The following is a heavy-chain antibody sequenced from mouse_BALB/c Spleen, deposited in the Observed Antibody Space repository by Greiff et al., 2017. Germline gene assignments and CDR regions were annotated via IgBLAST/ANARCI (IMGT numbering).Heavy chain of an antibody. CDR1: GISITTGNYR. D-gene: IGHD1-1*01. Sequence: EVKLMESGPGLVKPSQTVSLTCTVTGISITTGNYRWSWIRQFPGNKLEWIGYIYYSGTITYNPSLTSRTTITRDTSKNQFFLEMNSLTAEDTATYYCAREGRDAMDYWGQGTSVTVSS. V-gene: IGHV3-5*02. J-gene: IGHJ4*01. CDR2: IYYSGTI. CDR3: AREGRDAMDY.